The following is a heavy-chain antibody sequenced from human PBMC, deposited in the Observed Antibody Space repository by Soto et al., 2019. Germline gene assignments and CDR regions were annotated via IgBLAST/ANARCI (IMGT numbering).Heavy chain of an antibody. CDR1: GASITSDNYY. J-gene: IGHJ4*02. CDR2: MYYTGSI. D-gene: IGHD3-3*01. CDR3: ARLFWSGYAFDY. V-gene: IGHV4-31*03. Sequence: QVQLQESGPGLVKPSQTLSLTCTVSGASITSDNYYWGWVRQPPGKGLEWVAYMYYTGSIYYSPSLKSRSAISMDTSKNLLSLRVTSVTAADTAVYYCARLFWSGYAFDYWGQGTLVTVSS.